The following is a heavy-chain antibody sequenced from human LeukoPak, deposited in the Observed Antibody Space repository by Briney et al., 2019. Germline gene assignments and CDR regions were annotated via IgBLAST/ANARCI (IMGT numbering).Heavy chain of an antibody. J-gene: IGHJ4*02. D-gene: IGHD2-15*01. CDR1: GFTFSSYE. Sequence: GGSLRLSCAASGFTFSSYEMNWVRQAPGKGLEWVSYISSSGSTIYYADSMKGRFTISRDNAKKSLYLQMNSLRAEDTAVYYCARDSDEYCSGGACSAFDHWGQGTLVTVSS. CDR2: ISSSGSTI. V-gene: IGHV3-48*03. CDR3: ARDSDEYCSGGACSAFDH.